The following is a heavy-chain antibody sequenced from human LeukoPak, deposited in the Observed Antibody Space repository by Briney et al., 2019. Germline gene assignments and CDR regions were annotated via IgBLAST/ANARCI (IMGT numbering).Heavy chain of an antibody. Sequence: SGGSLRLSCAASGFTFSSYAMSWVRQAPGKGLEWVSAISGSGGSTYYADSVKGRFTISRDVSKNTLYLQMNSLRAEDSAMYYCARDGGIGLDYWGQGTLVTVSS. V-gene: IGHV3-23*01. CDR3: ARDGGIGLDY. J-gene: IGHJ4*02. D-gene: IGHD2-21*01. CDR2: ISGSGGST. CDR1: GFTFSSYA.